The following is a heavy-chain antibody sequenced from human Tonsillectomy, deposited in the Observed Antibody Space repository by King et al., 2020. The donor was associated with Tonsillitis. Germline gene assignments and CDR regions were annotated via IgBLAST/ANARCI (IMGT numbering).Heavy chain of an antibody. Sequence: TLKESGPTLVKPTQTLTLTCTFSGFSLSTSGVGVGWIRQPPGKALEWLALIYWDDDKRYSPSVKSRLTITKDTSKTQVVLTMTNMDPVDTATYFCTRFLSGYFVTPHDAFDLWGQGTMVTVSS. CDR1: GFSLSTSGVG. J-gene: IGHJ3*01. CDR2: IYWDDDK. V-gene: IGHV2-5*02. D-gene: IGHD3-3*01. CDR3: TRFLSGYFVTPHDAFDL.